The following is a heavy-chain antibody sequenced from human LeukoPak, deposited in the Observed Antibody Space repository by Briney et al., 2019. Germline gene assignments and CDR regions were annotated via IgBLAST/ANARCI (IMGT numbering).Heavy chain of an antibody. Sequence: GRSLRLSCAASAFTLSHYAMHWVRQAPGKGLEWVAIMSYDGSNKYYADSVKGRFTTSRDNSKNTLYLQMNSLRAEDTAVYYCARDSRGYSYGYGHYYYGMDVWGQGTTVTVSS. CDR2: MSYDGSNK. J-gene: IGHJ6*02. V-gene: IGHV3-30-3*01. CDR3: ARDSRGYSYGYGHYYYGMDV. CDR1: AFTLSHYA. D-gene: IGHD5-18*01.